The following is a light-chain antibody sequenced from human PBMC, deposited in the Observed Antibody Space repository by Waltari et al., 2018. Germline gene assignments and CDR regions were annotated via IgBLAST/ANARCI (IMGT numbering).Light chain of an antibody. Sequence: QSALTPPASVSGSPGQSITISCTGPSSDVGGYNSVSWYQQHPGKAPKFIIYDVSDRPSGVSNRFSGSKSGNTASLTISGLQAEDEADYYCTSYSTTTTLVFGGGTKVAVL. J-gene: IGLJ2*01. V-gene: IGLV2-14*03. CDR2: DVS. CDR3: TSYSTTTTLV. CDR1: SSDVGGYNS.